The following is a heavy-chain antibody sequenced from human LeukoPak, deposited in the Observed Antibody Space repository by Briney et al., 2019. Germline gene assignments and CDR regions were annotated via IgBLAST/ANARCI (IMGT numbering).Heavy chain of an antibody. CDR2: ISGSGGST. D-gene: IGHD6-13*01. CDR1: GFTFSSYA. J-gene: IGHJ6*02. V-gene: IGHV3-23*01. CDR3: AKLSSSCPACYYGMDV. Sequence: GGSLRLSCAASGFTFSSYAMSWVRQAPGKGLEWVSAISGSGGSTYYADSVKGRFTISRDNSKNTLYLQMNSLRAEDTAVYYCAKLSSSCPACYYGMDVWGQGTTVTVSS.